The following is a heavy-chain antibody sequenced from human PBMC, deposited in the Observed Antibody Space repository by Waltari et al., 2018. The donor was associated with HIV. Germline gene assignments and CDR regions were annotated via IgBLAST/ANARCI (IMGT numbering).Heavy chain of an antibody. D-gene: IGHD3-22*01. Sequence: QLQLQESGPGLVKPSETLSLTCTVSGGSISSSSYYWGWIRQPPGKGREWIGSIYYSGRTYYNPSLKSRVTISVDTSNNQFSLKLSSVTAADTAVYYCARHLYYYDSSGYFDYWGQGTLVTVSS. V-gene: IGHV4-39*01. CDR3: ARHLYYYDSSGYFDY. CDR1: GGSISSSSYY. J-gene: IGHJ4*02. CDR2: IYYSGRT.